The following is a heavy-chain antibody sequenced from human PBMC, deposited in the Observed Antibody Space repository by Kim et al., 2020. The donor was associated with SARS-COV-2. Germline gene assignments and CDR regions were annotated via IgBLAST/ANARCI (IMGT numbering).Heavy chain of an antibody. V-gene: IGHV3-23*01. J-gene: IGHJ4*02. CDR2: ISDSGGST. D-gene: IGHD3-10*01. CDR3: AKTVGTYRYGSFVYVGQFDF. Sequence: GGSLRLSCAASGFTFYGYAMSWVRQAPGKGLEWVSSISDSGGSTHYADSVKGRFTISRDNSKNTLYLQMNSLRAEDTAIYYCAKTVGTYRYGSFVYVGQFDFWGQGTLVTVSS. CDR1: GFTFYGYA.